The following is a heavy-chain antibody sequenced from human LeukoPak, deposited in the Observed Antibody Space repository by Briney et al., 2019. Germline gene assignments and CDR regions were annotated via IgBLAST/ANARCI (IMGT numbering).Heavy chain of an antibody. V-gene: IGHV4-59*11. J-gene: IGHJ4*02. CDR1: GGSINNHY. CDR3: ARDLGGLYYDSSGIDY. CDR2: IYYTGST. Sequence: PSETLSLTCTVSGGSINNHYWTWIRQPPGKGLEWIGYIYYTGSTNYNPSLKSRVTMSVDTSKNQFSLKLSSVTAADTAVYYCARDLGGLYYDSSGIDYWGQGTLVTVSS. D-gene: IGHD3-22*01.